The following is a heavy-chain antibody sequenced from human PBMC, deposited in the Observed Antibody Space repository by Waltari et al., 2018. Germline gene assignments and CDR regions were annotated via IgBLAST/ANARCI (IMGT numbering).Heavy chain of an antibody. CDR1: GGTFSSYA. D-gene: IGHD2-15*01. Sequence: QVQLVQSGAEVKKPGSSVKVSCKASGGTFSSYAISWVRQAPGQGLEWMGRIIPIFGRANYTPTFQARVTITAIKSPSTAYMELSSLRTEDTTVYYCASCRGGYNSGWFDPWGQGTLVAVSS. CDR2: IIPIFGRA. J-gene: IGHJ5*02. CDR3: ASCRGGYNSGWFDP. V-gene: IGHV1-69*04.